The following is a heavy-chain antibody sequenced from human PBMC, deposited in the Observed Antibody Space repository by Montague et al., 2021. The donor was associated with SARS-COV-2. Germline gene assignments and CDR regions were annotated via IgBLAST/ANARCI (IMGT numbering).Heavy chain of an antibody. CDR3: ARVGGGRTFYY. CDR2: IYYSGSX. V-gene: IGHV4-39*07. CDR1: GDSVSSTTYY. D-gene: IGHD3-16*01. Sequence: SETLSLTCTVSGDSVSSTTYYWAWIHQPPGKGLEYIGTIYYSGSXXYNPSLKSRVAMSVDTSKNQFSLKLDSVTAADTAVYYCARVGGGRTFYYWGQGILVTVSS. J-gene: IGHJ4*02.